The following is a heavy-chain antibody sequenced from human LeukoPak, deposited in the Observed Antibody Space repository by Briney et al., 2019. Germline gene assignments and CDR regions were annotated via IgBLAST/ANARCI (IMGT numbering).Heavy chain of an antibody. CDR1: GGTFSSYA. CDR3: ARGGIYCSGGSCYSESWFDP. Sequence: ASAKVSCKASGGTFSSYAISWVRQAPGQGLEWMGRIIPIFGTANYAQKFQGRVTITTDESTSTAYMELSSLRSEDTAVYYCARGGIYCSGGSCYSESWFDPRGQGTLVTVSS. J-gene: IGHJ5*02. V-gene: IGHV1-69*05. CDR2: IIPIFGTA. D-gene: IGHD2-15*01.